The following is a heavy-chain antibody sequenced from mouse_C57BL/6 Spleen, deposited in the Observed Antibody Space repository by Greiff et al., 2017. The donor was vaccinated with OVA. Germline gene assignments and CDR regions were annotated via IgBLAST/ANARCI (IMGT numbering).Heavy chain of an antibody. J-gene: IGHJ4*01. Sequence: MLVESGGDLVKPGGSLKLSCAASGFTFSSYGMSWVRQTPDKRLEWVATISSGGSYTYYPDSAKGRFTISRDNAKNTLYLQMSSLKSEDTAMYYCARQDGKNYAMDYWGQGTSVTVSS. CDR2: ISSGGSYT. D-gene: IGHD1-1*01. CDR3: ARQDGKNYAMDY. V-gene: IGHV5-6*02. CDR1: GFTFSSYG.